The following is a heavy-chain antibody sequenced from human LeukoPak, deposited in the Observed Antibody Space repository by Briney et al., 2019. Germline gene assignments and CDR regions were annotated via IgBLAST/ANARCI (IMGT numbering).Heavy chain of an antibody. CDR2: ISYDGSNK. CDR1: GFTFSSYA. Sequence: GGSLRLSCAASGFTFSSYAMHWVRQAPGKGLEWVAVISYDGSNKYYADSVKGRFTISRDNSKNTLYLQMNSLRAEDTAVYYCARVLMQQQLPQGVVDYWGQGTLVTASS. V-gene: IGHV3-30-3*01. CDR3: ARVLMQQQLPQGVVDY. D-gene: IGHD6-13*01. J-gene: IGHJ4*02.